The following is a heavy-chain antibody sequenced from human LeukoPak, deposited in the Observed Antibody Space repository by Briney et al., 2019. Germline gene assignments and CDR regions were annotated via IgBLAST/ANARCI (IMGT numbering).Heavy chain of an antibody. D-gene: IGHD3-22*01. V-gene: IGHV3-23*01. J-gene: IGHJ3*02. CDR3: ARVRGSGYRSEPFDM. CDR1: GFTFSSYA. CDR2: VSGSGGST. Sequence: GGSLRLSCAASGFTFSSYAMSWVRQAPGQGLEWVSAVSGSGGSTYYADSVKGRFTISRDNSKNTLYLQMNSLRAEDTAVYYWARVRGSGYRSEPFDMWGEGTMVTVSS.